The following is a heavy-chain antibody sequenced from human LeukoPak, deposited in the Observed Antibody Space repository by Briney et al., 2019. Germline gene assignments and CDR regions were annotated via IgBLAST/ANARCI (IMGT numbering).Heavy chain of an antibody. J-gene: IGHJ4*02. V-gene: IGHV1-2*02. CDR1: GYSFTAYY. D-gene: IGHD3-10*01. CDR3: ARVPGSFDY. CDR2: INPNGGAT. Sequence: ASVKVSCKTSGYSFTAYYIHWVRQAPGQGLELMGWINPNGGATNYAQKFQGRVTMTRDTSISTVYMDLNRLTSDDTAVYYCARVPGSFDYWGQGTLVTVSS.